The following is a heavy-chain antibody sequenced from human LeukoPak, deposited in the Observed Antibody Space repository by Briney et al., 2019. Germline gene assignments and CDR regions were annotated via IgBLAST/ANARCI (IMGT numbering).Heavy chain of an antibody. CDR1: GLTFSGYS. CDR2: ISSSSSYI. V-gene: IGHV3-21*01. Sequence: GGSLRPSCAASGLTFSGYSVNWVRQAPGKGLEWVSSISSSSSYIYYADSVKGRFTISRDNAKNSLYLQMNSLRAEDTAVYYCARTPYDILNYMDVWGKGTTVTVSS. D-gene: IGHD3-9*01. CDR3: ARTPYDILNYMDV. J-gene: IGHJ6*03.